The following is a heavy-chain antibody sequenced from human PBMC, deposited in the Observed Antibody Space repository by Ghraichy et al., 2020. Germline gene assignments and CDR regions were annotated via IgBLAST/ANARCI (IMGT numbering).Heavy chain of an antibody. D-gene: IGHD3-16*02. CDR1: GDSVSSNSVI. CDR2: TYYRSQWFS. CDR3: ARSLRGVFDF. J-gene: IGHJ4*02. Sequence: SQTLALTCAISGDSVSSNSVIWNWIRQSPSRVLEWLGWTYYRSQWFSDYAVSVRRRITINPDTSKNQFSLQLTSVTLEDTAMYYCARSLRGVFDFWGQGTLVTVSS. V-gene: IGHV6-1*01.